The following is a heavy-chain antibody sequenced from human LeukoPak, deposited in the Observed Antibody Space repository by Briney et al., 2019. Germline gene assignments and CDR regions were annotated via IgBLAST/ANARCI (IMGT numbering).Heavy chain of an antibody. Sequence: PSQTLSLTRTVSVGSIRSGDYYWSWIREPPGKGLEWIGYIYYSGSTYYNPSLKSRVTISVHTSKNQFSLKLSSVTAADTAVYYCARGSMVRGVKWSEFDYWGQGTLVTVSS. V-gene: IGHV4-30-4*01. CDR1: VGSIRSGDYY. J-gene: IGHJ4*01. CDR3: ARGSMVRGVKWSEFDY. D-gene: IGHD3-10*01. CDR2: IYYSGST.